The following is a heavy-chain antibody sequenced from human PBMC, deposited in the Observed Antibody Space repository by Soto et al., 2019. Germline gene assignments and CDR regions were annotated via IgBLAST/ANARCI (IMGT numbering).Heavy chain of an antibody. CDR2: IYYSGST. CDR3: AGGRGDFWSGYYTYYMDV. Sequence: SETLSLTCTVSGGSISSYYWSWIRQPPGKGLEWIGYIYYSGSTNYNPSLKSRVTISVDTSKNQFSLKLSSVTAADTAVYYCAGGRGDFWSGYYTYYMDVWGKGTTVTVSS. V-gene: IGHV4-59*08. J-gene: IGHJ6*03. CDR1: GGSISSYY. D-gene: IGHD3-3*01.